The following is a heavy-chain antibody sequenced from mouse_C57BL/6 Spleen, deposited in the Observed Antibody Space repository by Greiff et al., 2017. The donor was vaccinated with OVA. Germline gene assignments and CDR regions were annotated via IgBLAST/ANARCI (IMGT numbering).Heavy chain of an antibody. CDR2: IYPSDSET. V-gene: IGHV1-61*01. D-gene: IGHD1-1*01. CDR3: AREGGGSSSWCAY. Sequence: VQLQQPGAELVRPGSSVKLSCKASGYTFTSYWMDWVKQRPGQGLEWIGNIYPSDSETHYNQKFKDKATLTVDKSSSTAYMQLSSLTSEDSAVYYCAREGGGSSSWCAYWGQGTLGTVSA. CDR1: GYTFTSYW. J-gene: IGHJ3*01.